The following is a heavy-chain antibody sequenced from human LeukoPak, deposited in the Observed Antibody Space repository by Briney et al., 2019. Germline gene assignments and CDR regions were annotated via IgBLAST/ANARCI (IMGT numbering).Heavy chain of an antibody. Sequence: PSGRSLRLSCAASRFTFSSYGMHWVRQAPGKGLEWVAVIWYDGSNKYYADSVKGRFTISRDNSKNTLYLQMNSLRAEDTAVYYCAKDLGGWFGPPRKYYFDYWGQGTLVTVSS. CDR2: IWYDGSNK. D-gene: IGHD3-10*01. J-gene: IGHJ4*02. V-gene: IGHV3-33*06. CDR1: RFTFSSYG. CDR3: AKDLGGWFGPPRKYYFDY.